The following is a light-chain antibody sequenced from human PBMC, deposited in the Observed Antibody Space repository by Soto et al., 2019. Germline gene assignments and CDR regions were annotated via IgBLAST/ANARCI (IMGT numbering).Light chain of an antibody. V-gene: IGLV2-8*01. CDR1: SSDVGGYNY. J-gene: IGLJ1*01. CDR2: EVS. CDR3: SSYAGSNNLV. Sequence: QSALTQPPSASGSPRQSVTISCTGTSSDVGGYNYVSWYQQHPGKAPKLMIYEVSKRPSGVPDRFSGSKSGNTASLTVSGLHAEDEADYYCSSYAGSNNLVFGTGTKLTVL.